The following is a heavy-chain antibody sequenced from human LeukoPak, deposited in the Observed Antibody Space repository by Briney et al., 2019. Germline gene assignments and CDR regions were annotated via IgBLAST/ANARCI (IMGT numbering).Heavy chain of an antibody. CDR2: IDHSEST. CDR1: GGSFSGYY. D-gene: IGHD2-21*01. Sequence: SETLSLTCAVYGGSFSGYYWSWIRQPPGKGLEWIGEIDHSESTNYNPSLKSRVTISVDTSKNQFSLKLSSVTAADTAVYYCARGSWAVGLIDAFDIWGQGTMVTVSS. CDR3: ARGSWAVGLIDAFDI. J-gene: IGHJ3*02. V-gene: IGHV4-34*01.